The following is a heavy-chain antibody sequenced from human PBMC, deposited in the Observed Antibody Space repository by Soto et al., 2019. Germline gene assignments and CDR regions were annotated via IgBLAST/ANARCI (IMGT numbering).Heavy chain of an antibody. Sequence: QVQLVQSGAELKKPGASVKVSCKASGYTFSNYDMNWVRQAPGQGPEWIGWVNPNNGDTGYAQKFQGRVTLTTDISTATAYMALTRLRSEDSDIDYCAKVSRKDSAIDFDYWGQGTLITVSS. J-gene: IGHJ4*02. CDR2: VNPNNGDT. CDR3: AKVSRKDSAIDFDY. D-gene: IGHD2-15*01. CDR1: GYTFSNYD. V-gene: IGHV1-8*01.